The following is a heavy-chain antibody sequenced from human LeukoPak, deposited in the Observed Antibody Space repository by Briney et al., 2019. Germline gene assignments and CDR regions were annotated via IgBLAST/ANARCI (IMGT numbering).Heavy chain of an antibody. CDR2: IWYDGSDK. Sequence: PGGSLRLSCAASGFTFSSYGMYWVRQAPGKGLEWVAVIWYDGSDKYYADSVKGRFTISRDNSKNTLYLQMNSLRVEDTAVYYCAKDPRHRSGGYCWDYYYYMDVWGKGTTVTVSS. D-gene: IGHD2-21*02. V-gene: IGHV3-33*06. CDR1: GFTFSSYG. J-gene: IGHJ6*03. CDR3: AKDPRHRSGGYCWDYYYYMDV.